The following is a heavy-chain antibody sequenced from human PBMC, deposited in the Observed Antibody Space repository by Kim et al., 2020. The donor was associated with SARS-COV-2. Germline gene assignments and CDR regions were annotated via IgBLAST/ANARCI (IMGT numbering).Heavy chain of an antibody. J-gene: IGHJ4*02. CDR3: AKREGYCGGDCYSY. V-gene: IGHV3-23*01. Sequence: ADSVKGRFTVARDNSKKTLCRQMKSLGAEDTAVYYCAKREGYCGGDCYSYWGQGTLVTVSS. D-gene: IGHD2-21*02.